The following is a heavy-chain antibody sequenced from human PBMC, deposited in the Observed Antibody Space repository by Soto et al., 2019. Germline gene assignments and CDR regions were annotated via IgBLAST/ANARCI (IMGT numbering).Heavy chain of an antibody. CDR2: INSDGNST. D-gene: IGHD3-22*01. J-gene: IGHJ4*02. Sequence: EVQLVESGGGLVQPGGSLILSCAASGFTFSSYWMHWVRQAPGKGLGWVSRINSDGNSTSYADSVKGRFTISRDNAKNTMYAQMNSLRAEDTAVYYCARDRYYYDTSGYFTTAYWRQGTLVTVSS. CDR1: GFTFSSYW. V-gene: IGHV3-74*01. CDR3: ARDRYYYDTSGYFTTAY.